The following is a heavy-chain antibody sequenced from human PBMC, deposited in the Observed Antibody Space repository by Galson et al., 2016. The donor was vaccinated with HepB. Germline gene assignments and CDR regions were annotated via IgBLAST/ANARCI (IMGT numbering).Heavy chain of an antibody. J-gene: IGHJ6*02. CDR1: GYTFSSHH. V-gene: IGHV1-46*01. Sequence: SVKVSCKATGYTFSSHHMHWVRQAPGQGLEWMGAMNPTSGRTNYAQKFQGRVAMTRDTSTSTVYMELSSLTSDATAIYYCARDSSDWSLPSGLYGMDVWGRGTTVTVSS. CDR3: ARDSSDWSLPSGLYGMDV. CDR2: MNPTSGRT. D-gene: IGHD6-19*01.